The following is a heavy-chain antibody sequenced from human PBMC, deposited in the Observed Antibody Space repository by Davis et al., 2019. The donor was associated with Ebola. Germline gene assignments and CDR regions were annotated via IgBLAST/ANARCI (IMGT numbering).Heavy chain of an antibody. CDR1: EFTFSDYG. D-gene: IGHD1-1*01. CDR3: AKDLGSGIAFYGMDG. Sequence: PGGSLRLSCTASEFTFSDYGMNWVRQAPGKGLEWVAFISSRSDFIFYGDSVKGRFTISRDNAKNSLFLQMNTLRAEDTAVYYCAKDLGSGIAFYGMDGWGEGTTVTV. J-gene: IGHJ6*02. V-gene: IGHV3-21*06. CDR2: ISSRSDFI.